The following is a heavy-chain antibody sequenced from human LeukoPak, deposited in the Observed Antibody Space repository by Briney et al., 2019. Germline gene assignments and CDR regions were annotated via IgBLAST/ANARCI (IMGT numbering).Heavy chain of an antibody. Sequence: QTGGSLRLSCAASGFTVSSNYMSWVRQAPGKGLEWVSVIYSGGSTYYADSVKGRFTISRDNSKNTLFLQMNSLRAEDTAVYYCAKDLPTPYFDYWGQGTLVTVSS. D-gene: IGHD4-23*01. CDR1: GFTVSSNY. CDR3: AKDLPTPYFDY. CDR2: IYSGGST. J-gene: IGHJ4*02. V-gene: IGHV3-53*05.